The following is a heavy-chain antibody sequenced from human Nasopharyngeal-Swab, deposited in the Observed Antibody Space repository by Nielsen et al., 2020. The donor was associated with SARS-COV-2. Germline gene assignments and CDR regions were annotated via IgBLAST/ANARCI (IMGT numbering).Heavy chain of an antibody. D-gene: IGHD4-17*01. CDR3: AKVRTNYGMGLNGALDP. CDR1: GGTFRNSG. Sequence: SVKVSCKSSGGTFRNSGFSWVRQAPGQGLEWMGGIIPVFGTPLYAQKFQGRVTISADESTTTTYLELSSLRSQDTAVYYCAKVRTNYGMGLNGALDPWGQGTLVTVSS. J-gene: IGHJ5*02. CDR2: IIPVFGTP. V-gene: IGHV1-69*13.